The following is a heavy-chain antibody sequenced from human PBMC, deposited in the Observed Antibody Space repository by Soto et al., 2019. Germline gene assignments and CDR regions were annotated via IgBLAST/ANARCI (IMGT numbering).Heavy chain of an antibody. CDR2: ISGSGGST. D-gene: IGHD5-12*01. Sequence: EVQLLESGGGLVQPGGSLRLSCAASGFTFSSYAMSWVRQAPGKGLEWVSAISGSGGSTYYADSVKGRFTISRDNSKNTLYLQMNSLRAEDTAVYYCAKDLRREYSGYDTLGRDFDYWGQGTLVTVSS. CDR3: AKDLRREYSGYDTLGRDFDY. CDR1: GFTFSSYA. V-gene: IGHV3-23*01. J-gene: IGHJ4*02.